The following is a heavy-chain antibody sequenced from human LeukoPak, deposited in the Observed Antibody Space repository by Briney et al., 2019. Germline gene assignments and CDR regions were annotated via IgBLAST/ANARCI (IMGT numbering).Heavy chain of an antibody. CDR3: ARDRGDDTVSYFDY. CDR1: GGSISSGDYY. CDR2: IYTSGST. J-gene: IGHJ4*02. Sequence: PSQTLSLTCTVSGGSISSGDYYWSWIRQHPGKGLEWIGYIYTSGSTYYDPSLKSRVTISVDTSKNQFSLKLSSVTAADTAVYYCARDRGDDTVSYFDYWGQGTLVTVSS. D-gene: IGHD3-22*01. V-gene: IGHV4-31*03.